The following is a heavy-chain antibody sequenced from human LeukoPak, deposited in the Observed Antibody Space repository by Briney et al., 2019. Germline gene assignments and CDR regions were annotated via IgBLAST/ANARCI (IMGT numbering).Heavy chain of an antibody. Sequence: SETLSLTCTVSGGSISSSTYYWGWIRRPPGKGLEWIGSIYYSGSTYYNPSLKSRVTVSVGTSKNQFSLNLSSVTAADTAVYYCVRGSTLRHYQYWGQGALVTVSS. CDR3: VRGSTLRHYQY. CDR1: GGSISSSTYY. CDR2: IYYSGST. V-gene: IGHV4-39*01. D-gene: IGHD3-16*01. J-gene: IGHJ4*02.